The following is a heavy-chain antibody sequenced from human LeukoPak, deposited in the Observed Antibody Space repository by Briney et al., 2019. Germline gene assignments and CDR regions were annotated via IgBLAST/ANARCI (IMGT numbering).Heavy chain of an antibody. CDR1: GFSISHHW. Sequence: GGSLRLSCVGSGFSISHHWINWVRQAPVTGLEWVANIRGDGNDLYYADSVKDRFTISRDNLKNSVFLQMNSLRVEDTAVYYCAREDAVSSPGFDSWGQGTLVTVSS. J-gene: IGHJ5*01. D-gene: IGHD2-8*01. CDR3: AREDAVSSPGFDS. CDR2: IRGDGNDL. V-gene: IGHV3-7*01.